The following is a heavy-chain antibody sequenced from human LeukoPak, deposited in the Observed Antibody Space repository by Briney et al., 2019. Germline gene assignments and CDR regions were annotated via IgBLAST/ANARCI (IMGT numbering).Heavy chain of an antibody. Sequence: TSETLSLTCTVSGGSISSYDWSWIRQPPGKGLEWIGYIYYSGTTNYNPSLKSRVTISVDTSKNQFSLKLSSVTAADTAVYYCARGVYIAAAQYAYWGQGTLVTVSS. CDR1: GGSISSYD. D-gene: IGHD6-13*01. V-gene: IGHV4-59*01. CDR3: ARGVYIAAAQYAY. J-gene: IGHJ4*02. CDR2: IYYSGTT.